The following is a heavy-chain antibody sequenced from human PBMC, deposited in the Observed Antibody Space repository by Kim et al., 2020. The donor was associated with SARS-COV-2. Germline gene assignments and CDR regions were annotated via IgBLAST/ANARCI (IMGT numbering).Heavy chain of an antibody. CDR2: IRSKAYGGTT. Sequence: GGSLRLSCTASGFTFDDYAMSWVRQAPGKGLEWVGFIRSKAYGGTTEYAASVKGRFTISRDDSKSIAYLQMNSLKTEDTAVYYCTTGLTVGVRGVWDYYYYSHGMDVWGQGATVTVSS. V-gene: IGHV3-49*04. CDR3: TTGLTVGVRGVWDYYYYSHGMDV. CDR1: GFTFDDYA. D-gene: IGHD3-10*01. J-gene: IGHJ6*02.